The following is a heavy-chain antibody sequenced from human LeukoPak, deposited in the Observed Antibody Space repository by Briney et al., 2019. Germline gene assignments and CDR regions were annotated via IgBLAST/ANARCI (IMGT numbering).Heavy chain of an antibody. D-gene: IGHD6-19*01. CDR2: INPSGGST. Sequence: ASVKVSCKASGYTFTSYYMHWVRQAPGQGLEWMGIINPSGGSTSYAQKFQGRVTMTRDTSTSTVYMELSSLRSEDTAVYYCARVGRVGIAVAGVDYWGQGTLVTVSS. CDR3: ARVGRVGIAVAGVDY. V-gene: IGHV1-46*01. CDR1: GYTFTSYY. J-gene: IGHJ4*02.